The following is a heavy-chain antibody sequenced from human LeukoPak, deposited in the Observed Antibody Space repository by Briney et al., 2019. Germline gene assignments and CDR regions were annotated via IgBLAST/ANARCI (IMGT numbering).Heavy chain of an antibody. J-gene: IGHJ6*03. CDR2: ISYDGSNK. V-gene: IGHV3-30*04. Sequence: GGSLRLSCAASGFTFSSYAMHWVRQAPGKGLEWVAVISYDGSNKYYADSVKGRFTISRDNSKNTLYLQMNSLRAEDTAVYYCARARIAARLDLSSYMDVWGKGTTVTVSS. D-gene: IGHD6-6*01. CDR1: GFTFSSYA. CDR3: ARARIAARLDLSSYMDV.